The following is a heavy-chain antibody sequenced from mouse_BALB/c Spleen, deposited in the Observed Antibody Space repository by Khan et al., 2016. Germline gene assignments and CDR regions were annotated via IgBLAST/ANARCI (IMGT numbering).Heavy chain of an antibody. CDR1: GYSITSDYA. Sequence: EVKLLESGPGLVKPSQSLSLTCTVTGYSITSDYAWNWIRQFPENKLEWMGYISYSGSTSYNPSLKSRISITRDTSKNQFFLQLNSVTTEDTATXYCARAPPRWYFDVWGAGTTVTVSS. J-gene: IGHJ1*01. CDR3: ARAPPRWYFDV. CDR2: ISYSGST. V-gene: IGHV3-2*02.